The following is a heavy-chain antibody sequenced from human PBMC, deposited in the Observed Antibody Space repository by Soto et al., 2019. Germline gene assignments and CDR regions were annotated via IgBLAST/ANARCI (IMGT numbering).Heavy chain of an antibody. CDR2: ISYDGSNK. D-gene: IGHD2-21*02. J-gene: IGHJ6*02. CDR1: GFTFSSYG. CDR3: AKDLGGDLTYYGMDV. Sequence: PGASLRLSCAASGFTFSSYGMHWVRQAPGKGLEWVAVISYDGSNKYYADSVKGRFTISRDNSKNTLYLQMNSLRAEDTAVYYCAKDLGGDLTYYGMDVWGQGTTVTVSS. V-gene: IGHV3-30*18.